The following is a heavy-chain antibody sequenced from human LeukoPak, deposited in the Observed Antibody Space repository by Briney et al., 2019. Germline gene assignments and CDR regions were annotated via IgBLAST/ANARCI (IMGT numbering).Heavy chain of an antibody. V-gene: IGHV3-7*01. CDR2: IKQDGSEK. J-gene: IGHJ4*02. CDR1: GFTFSSYW. D-gene: IGHD1-26*01. CDR3: ARAQWELLEAFDY. Sequence: PGRSLRLSCAASGFTFSSYWMSWVRQAPGKGLEWVANIKQDGSEKYYVDSVKGRFTISRDNAKNSLYLQMNSLRAEDTAVYYCARAQWELLEAFDYWGQGTLVTVSS.